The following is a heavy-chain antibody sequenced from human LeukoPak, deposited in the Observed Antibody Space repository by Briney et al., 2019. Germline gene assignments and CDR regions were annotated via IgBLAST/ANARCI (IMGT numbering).Heavy chain of an antibody. Sequence: PSETLSLTCAVYGGSFSGYYWSWIRQPPGKGLEWIGEINHSGSTNYNPSLKSRVTISVDTSKNQFSLKLSSVTAADTAVYYCARAGTYYYGSGSYYRWGQGTMVTVSS. V-gene: IGHV4-34*01. J-gene: IGHJ3*01. CDR2: INHSGST. CDR1: GGSFSGYY. CDR3: ARAGTYYYGSGSYYR. D-gene: IGHD3-10*01.